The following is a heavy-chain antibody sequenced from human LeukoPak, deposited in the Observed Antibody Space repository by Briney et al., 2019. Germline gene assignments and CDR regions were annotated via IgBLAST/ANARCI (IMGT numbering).Heavy chain of an antibody. V-gene: IGHV3-23*01. D-gene: IGHD4-17*01. CDR1: GFTFSGYA. CDR2: VSGSGGST. CDR3: AKSYGDYGSLFDY. Sequence: GGSLRLSCAASGFTFSGYAMSWVRQTPGKGLEWVTAVSGSGGSTNYADSVRGRFTISRDNSKNTQYLQMNSLRAEDTAVYYCAKSYGDYGSLFDYWGQGRLVIDCS. J-gene: IGHJ4*02.